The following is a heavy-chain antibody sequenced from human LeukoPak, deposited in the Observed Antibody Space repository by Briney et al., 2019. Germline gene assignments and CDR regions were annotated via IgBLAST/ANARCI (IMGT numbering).Heavy chain of an antibody. Sequence: PWGSAILSCAASGFIFSAYSINWVRQAPGKGLEWVSSISSGSGYIYYADSVKGRFTISRDNAKNSLYLQMNSLRIEDTAVYFCARGMTETPGYPFDNWGQETLVTGSS. CDR3: ARGMTETPGYPFDN. CDR2: ISSGSGYI. V-gene: IGHV3-21*01. J-gene: IGHJ4*02. CDR1: GFIFSAYS. D-gene: IGHD5-18*01.